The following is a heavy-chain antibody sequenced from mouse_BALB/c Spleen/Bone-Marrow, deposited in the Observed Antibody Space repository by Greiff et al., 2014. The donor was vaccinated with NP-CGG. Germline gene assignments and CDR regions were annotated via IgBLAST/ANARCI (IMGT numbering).Heavy chain of an antibody. CDR3: ARGNSFDF. CDR2: ILPGSDNT. V-gene: IGHV1-9*01. CDR1: GYTFSNYW. Sequence: QVQLKQSGGELMKPGASVKISCKATGYTFSNYWIQWVKQRPGHGPEWIGEILPGSDNTNYNEKFKGKATFTADTSSNTAYMQLSSLTSEDSAVYYCARGNSFDFWGQGTTLTVSS. J-gene: IGHJ2*01.